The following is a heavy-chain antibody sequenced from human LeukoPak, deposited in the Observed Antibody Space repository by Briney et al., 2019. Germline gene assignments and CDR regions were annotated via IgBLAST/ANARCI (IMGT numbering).Heavy chain of an antibody. CDR3: ARMGMDSAMVTNFFDC. D-gene: IGHD5-18*01. CDR2: IHPSGGST. V-gene: IGHV1-46*01. Sequence: ASVKVSCKASGYSFTSHYMHWVRQAPGQGLEWRGVIHPSGGSTSYAPKFQGRVTMTKDTSTSTVYLDLSSLRFEDTALYYCARMGMDSAMVTNFFDCWGQGTMVTVSS. J-gene: IGHJ4*02. CDR1: GYSFTSHY.